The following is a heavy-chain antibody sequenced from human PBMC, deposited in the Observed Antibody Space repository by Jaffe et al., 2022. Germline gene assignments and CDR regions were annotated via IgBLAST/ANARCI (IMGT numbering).Heavy chain of an antibody. V-gene: IGHV3-23*01. J-gene: IGHJ6*03. CDR2: ISGSGGST. CDR1: GFTFSSYA. Sequence: EVQLLESGGGLVQPGGSLRLSCAASGFTFSSYAMSWVRQAPGKGLEWVSAISGSGGSTYYADSVKGRFTISRDNSKNTLYLQMNSLRAEDTAVYYCAKAKRFSMVQGIHIDYYYYYYMDVWGKGTTVTVSS. D-gene: IGHD3-10*01. CDR3: AKAKRFSMVQGIHIDYYYYYYMDV.